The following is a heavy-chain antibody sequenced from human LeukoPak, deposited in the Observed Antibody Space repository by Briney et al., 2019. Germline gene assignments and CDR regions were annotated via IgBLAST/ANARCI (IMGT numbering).Heavy chain of an antibody. CDR1: GYSIGSGYY. CDR2: IYHSGST. Sequence: SETLSLTCAVSGYSIGSGYYWGWIRQPPGKGLEWIGSIYHSGSTNYNPSLKSRVTISVDTSKNQFSLKLSPVTAADTAVYYCARGSLWYDFWSGKGYYYYYMDVWGKGTTVTVSS. CDR3: ARGSLWYDFWSGKGYYYYYMDV. V-gene: IGHV4-38-2*01. D-gene: IGHD3-3*01. J-gene: IGHJ6*03.